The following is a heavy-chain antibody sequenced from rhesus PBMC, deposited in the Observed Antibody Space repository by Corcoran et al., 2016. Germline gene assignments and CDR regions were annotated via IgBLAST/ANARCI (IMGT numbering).Heavy chain of an antibody. CDR3: ARLSGVRAFDF. V-gene: IGHV4-99*01. CDR2: ISGSSGST. D-gene: IGHD3-34*01. Sequence: QVQLQESGPGLVKPSETLSLTCTVSGYSISSGYYWGWIRQPHEKGLGYFGYISGSSGSTYDTPSLKSRVTISKDTSKNPFSLTLNYMTAADTAVYYCARLSGVRAFDFWGQGLRVTVSS. J-gene: IGHJ3*01. CDR1: GYSISSGYY.